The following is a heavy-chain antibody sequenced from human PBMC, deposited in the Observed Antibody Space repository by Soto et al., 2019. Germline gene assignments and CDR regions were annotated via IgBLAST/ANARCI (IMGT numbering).Heavy chain of an antibody. CDR3: AKMGNSIAVAGPVDAFDI. V-gene: IGHV3-23*01. Sequence: QPGGSLRLSCAASGFTFSSYAMSWVRQAPGKGLEWVSAISGSGGSTYYADSVKGRFTISRDNSKNTLYLQMNSLRAEDTAVYYCAKMGNSIAVAGPVDAFDIWGQGTMVTVSS. D-gene: IGHD6-19*01. CDR1: GFTFSSYA. J-gene: IGHJ3*02. CDR2: ISGSGGST.